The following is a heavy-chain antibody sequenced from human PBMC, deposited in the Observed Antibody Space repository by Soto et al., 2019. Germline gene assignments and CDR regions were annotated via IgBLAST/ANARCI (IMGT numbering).Heavy chain of an antibody. V-gene: IGHV3-21*01. CDR3: ARHRSGSYSNYYYYGMDV. D-gene: IGHD1-26*01. Sequence: PGGSLRLSCAASGFTFSSYSMNWVRQAPGKGLEWVSSISSSSSYIYYADSVKGRFTISRDNAKNSLYLQMNSLRAEDTAVYYCARHRSGSYSNYYYYGMDVWGQGTTVTVSS. CDR2: ISSSSSYI. CDR1: GFTFSSYS. J-gene: IGHJ6*02.